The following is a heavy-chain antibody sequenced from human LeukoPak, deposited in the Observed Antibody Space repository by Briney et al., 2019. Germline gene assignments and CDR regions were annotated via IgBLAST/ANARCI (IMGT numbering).Heavy chain of an antibody. CDR1: DGSFSGYY. V-gene: IGHV4-34*01. Sequence: SETLSLTCAVYDGSFSGYYWSWIRQPPGKGLEWIGEINHSGSTNYNPSLKSRVTISLDTSKSQFSLKLSSVTAADTAVYYCARVRSGRQQKVDYWGQGTLVTVSS. J-gene: IGHJ4*02. D-gene: IGHD3-10*01. CDR3: ARVRSGRQQKVDY. CDR2: INHSGST.